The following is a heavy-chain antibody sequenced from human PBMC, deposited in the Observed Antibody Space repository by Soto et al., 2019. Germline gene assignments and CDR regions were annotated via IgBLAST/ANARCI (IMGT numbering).Heavy chain of an antibody. Sequence: GGSLRLSCAASGFTFSSYGMHWVRQAPGKGLEWVAVISYDGSNKYYADSVKGRFTISRDNSKNTLYLQMNSLRAEDTAVYYCAKEVLAVTTPMDYYGMDVWGQGTTVTVSS. D-gene: IGHD4-17*01. CDR3: AKEVLAVTTPMDYYGMDV. J-gene: IGHJ6*02. CDR2: ISYDGSNK. CDR1: GFTFSSYG. V-gene: IGHV3-30*18.